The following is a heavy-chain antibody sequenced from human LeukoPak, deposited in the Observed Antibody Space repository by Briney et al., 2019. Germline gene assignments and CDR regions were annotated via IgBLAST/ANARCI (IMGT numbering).Heavy chain of an antibody. D-gene: IGHD4-23*01. CDR2: ISPDSRDT. Sequence: PGGSLRLSCAVSGITFSDQYMNWLRQAPGKGLEWVSYISPDSRDTNYIDSVKGRFIISRDNARNSLFLQMNSLRAEDTAVYYCARGVERWYFDYWGQGTLVTVSS. CDR3: ARGVERWYFDY. CDR1: GITFSDQY. V-gene: IGHV3-11*05. J-gene: IGHJ4*02.